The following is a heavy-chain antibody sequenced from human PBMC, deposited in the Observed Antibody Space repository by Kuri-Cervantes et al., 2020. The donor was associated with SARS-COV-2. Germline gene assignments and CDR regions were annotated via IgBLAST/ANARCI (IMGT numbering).Heavy chain of an antibody. CDR3: ARRHHDFWSGSMLDY. D-gene: IGHD3-3*01. CDR1: GGSISSSSYY. J-gene: IGHJ4*02. V-gene: IGHV4-39*01. Sequence: SETLSLTCTVSGGSISSSSYYWGWIRQPPGKGLEWIGSIYYSGSTCYNPSLKSRVTISVDTSKNQFSLKLSSVTAADTAVYYCARRHHDFWSGSMLDYWGQGTLVTVSS. CDR2: IYYSGST.